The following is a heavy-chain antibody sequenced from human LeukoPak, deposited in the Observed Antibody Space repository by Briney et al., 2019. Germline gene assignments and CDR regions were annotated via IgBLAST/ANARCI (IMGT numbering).Heavy chain of an antibody. J-gene: IGHJ3*02. Sequence: SETLSLTCTVSGYSISSGYYWGWIRQPPGKGLEWIGSIYHSGSTYYNPSLKSRVTISVDTSKNQFSLKLSSVTAADTAVYYCARTAIIPTGTTGWRDAFDIWGQGTMVTVSS. CDR3: ARTAIIPTGTTGWRDAFDI. D-gene: IGHD1-1*01. CDR2: IYHSGST. CDR1: GYSISSGYY. V-gene: IGHV4-38-2*02.